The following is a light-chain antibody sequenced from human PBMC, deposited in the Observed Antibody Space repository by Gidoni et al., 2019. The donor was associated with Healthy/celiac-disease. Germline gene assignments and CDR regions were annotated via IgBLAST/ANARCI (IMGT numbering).Light chain of an antibody. CDR1: QSVSSY. V-gene: IGKV3-11*01. CDR3: QQRSNWPPSIT. J-gene: IGKJ5*01. Sequence: EIVLTQSPATLSLSPGARATLSCSASQSVSSYSACYQQKPGQAPGLLIYDASNRATGIPARFSGSGSGTDFTLTIRSLEPEDFAIYNCQQRSNWPPSITFGHGTRLEIK. CDR2: DAS.